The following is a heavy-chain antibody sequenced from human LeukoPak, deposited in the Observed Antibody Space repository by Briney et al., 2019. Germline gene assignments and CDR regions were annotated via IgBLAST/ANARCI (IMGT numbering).Heavy chain of an antibody. Sequence: PGASLRLSCAASGFTFDTYAMTWVRQAPGKGLEWVSSISSGGTYIYYAESLRGRSTISRDNTKNFLYLQLSTLRVEDTAVYYCARDRPTGRSRGVVVQWGQGTRVTVSS. J-gene: IGHJ4*02. CDR1: GFTFDTYA. V-gene: IGHV3-21*01. CDR2: ISSGGTYI. D-gene: IGHD2-15*01. CDR3: ARDRPTGRSRGVVVQ.